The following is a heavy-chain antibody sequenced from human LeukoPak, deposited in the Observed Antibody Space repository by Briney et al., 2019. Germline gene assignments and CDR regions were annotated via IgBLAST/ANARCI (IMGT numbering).Heavy chain of an antibody. CDR3: AKNLRVAATGSFVAFDI. CDR2: INPNSGGT. J-gene: IGHJ3*02. CDR1: GYTFTDYY. V-gene: IGHV1-2*02. D-gene: IGHD6-13*01. Sequence: ASVKVSCKASGYTFTDYYIHWVRQAPGQGLEWMGWINPNSGGTNYAQKFQGKVTMTRDTSISTVYMELSRPTSDDTAVFYCAKNLRVAATGSFVAFDIWGQGTMVTVSS.